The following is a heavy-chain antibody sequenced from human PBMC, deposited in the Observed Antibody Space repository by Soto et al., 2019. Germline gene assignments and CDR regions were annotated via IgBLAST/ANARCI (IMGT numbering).Heavy chain of an antibody. CDR1: GGTFSSYA. CDR3: ARLGWHGYKSSYYFDY. V-gene: IGHV1-69*01. J-gene: IGHJ4*02. Sequence: QVQLVQSGAEVKKPGSSVKVSCKASGGTFSSYAISWVRQAPGQGLEWMGGIIPIFGTANYAQKFQGRVTITADESTSAAYMELSSLRSEDTAVYYCARLGWHGYKSSYYFDYWGQGTLVTVSS. CDR2: IIPIFGTA. D-gene: IGHD5-12*01.